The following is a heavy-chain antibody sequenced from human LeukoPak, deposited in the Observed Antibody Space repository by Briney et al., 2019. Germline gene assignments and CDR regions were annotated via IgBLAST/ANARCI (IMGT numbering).Heavy chain of an antibody. J-gene: IGHJ6*02. V-gene: IGHV3-48*03. CDR2: IDSSGNTR. CDR1: GFTFSRSG. CDR3: ARSFRRYGMDV. Sequence: PGGSLRLSCAASGFTFSRSGMHWVRQAPGKGLQWVSYIDSSGNTRYYADSVKGRFTISRDNAQNSLYLQMNSLRVEDTAVYYCARSFRRYGMDVWGQGTTVTVSS. D-gene: IGHD3-10*01.